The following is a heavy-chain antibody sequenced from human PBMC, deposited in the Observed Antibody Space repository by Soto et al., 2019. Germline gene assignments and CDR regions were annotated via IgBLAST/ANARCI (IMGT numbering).Heavy chain of an antibody. CDR2: INTRGGGT. D-gene: IGHD3-22*01. V-gene: IGHV1-46*01. CDR3: ARNMIPYPLPYYYCYGMDV. J-gene: IGHJ6*02. CDR1: GYTFTSYY. Sequence: ASVKVSCKTSGYTFTSYYMHWVRQAPGQGPEWMGIINTRGGGTNYAQKFQGRVTMTRDTSTSTVYMELSSLTSEDTAMYYCARNMIPYPLPYYYCYGMDVWGQGTTVTVSS.